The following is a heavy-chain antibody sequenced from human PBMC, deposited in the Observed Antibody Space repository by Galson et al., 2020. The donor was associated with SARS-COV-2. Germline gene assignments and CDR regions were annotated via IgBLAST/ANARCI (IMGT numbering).Heavy chain of an antibody. CDR1: GFTFSSYS. Sequence: GGSLRLSCAASGFTFSSYSMNWVRQAPGKGLEWVSSISSSSSYIYYADSVKGRFTISRDNAKNSLYLQMNSLRAEDTAVYYCARDLSYYYGMDVWGQGTTVTVSS. CDR2: ISSSSSYI. CDR3: ARDLSYYYGMDV. V-gene: IGHV3-21*01. J-gene: IGHJ6*02.